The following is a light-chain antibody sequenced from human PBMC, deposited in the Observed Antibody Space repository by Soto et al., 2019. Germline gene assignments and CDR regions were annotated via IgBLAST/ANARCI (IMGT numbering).Light chain of an antibody. J-gene: IGKJ5*01. Sequence: ETVLTQSPGTLSLSPGERATLSCRASQSVSRNYLAWYQQKPGQAPSLLIFGASSRATGIPDRFSGSGSGTDFTLTISRLEPEDFEVYYCQQYANSPPTFGQGTRLEIK. V-gene: IGKV3-20*01. CDR2: GAS. CDR3: QQYANSPPT. CDR1: QSVSRNY.